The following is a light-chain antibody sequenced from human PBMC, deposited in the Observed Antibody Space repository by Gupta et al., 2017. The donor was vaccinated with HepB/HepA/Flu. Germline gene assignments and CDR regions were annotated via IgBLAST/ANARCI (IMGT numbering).Light chain of an antibody. V-gene: IGLV3-25*02. J-gene: IGLJ3*02. CDR2: KDD. CDR1: ALPNHY. Sequence: GLTQPPSISVSPGQTARITCSGDALPNHYANWFQQKPGQAPIRVIYKDDERPSGIPERFSASSSGTRATLTITGVQAEEEAMYHCQSPYRICTYVLFGGGTQLTV. CDR3: QSPYRICTYVL.